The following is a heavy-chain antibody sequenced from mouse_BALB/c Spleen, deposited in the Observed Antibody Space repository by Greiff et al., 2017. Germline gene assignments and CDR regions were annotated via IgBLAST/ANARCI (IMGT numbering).Heavy chain of an antibody. Sequence: DVMLVESGGGLVQPGGSLKLSCAASGFTFSSYTMSWVRQTPEKRLEWVAYISNGGGSTYYPDTVKGRFTISRDNAKNTLYLQMSSLKSEDTAMYYCARLGYDYSLAYWGQGTLVTVSA. CDR2: ISNGGGST. V-gene: IGHV5-12-2*01. CDR3: ARLGYDYSLAY. CDR1: GFTFSSYT. J-gene: IGHJ3*01. D-gene: IGHD2-4*01.